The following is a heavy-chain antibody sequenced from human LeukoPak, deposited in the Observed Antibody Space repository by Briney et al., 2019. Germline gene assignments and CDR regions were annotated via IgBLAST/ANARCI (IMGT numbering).Heavy chain of an antibody. CDR2: INPNSGGT. V-gene: IGHV1-2*06. CDR3: ARVYTVTRRTGFDAFDI. D-gene: IGHD4-17*01. Sequence: GASVKVSCKASGYTFTGYYMHWVRQAPGQGLEWMGRINPNSGGTNYAQKFQGRVTMTRDTSISTAYMELSRLRSDDTAVYYCARVYTVTRRTGFDAFDIWGQGTMVTVSS. J-gene: IGHJ3*02. CDR1: GYTFTGYY.